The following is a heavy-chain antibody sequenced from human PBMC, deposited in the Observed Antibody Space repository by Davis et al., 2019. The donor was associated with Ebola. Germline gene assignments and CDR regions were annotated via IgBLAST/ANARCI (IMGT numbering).Heavy chain of an antibody. D-gene: IGHD4-23*01. CDR3: ASGRYGGGYYYGMDV. V-gene: IGHV4-31*03. CDR2: IYYSGST. J-gene: IGHJ6*02. CDR1: GGSISSGGYY. Sequence: LRLSCTVSGGSISSGGYYWSWIRQHPGKGLEWIGYIYYSGSTYYNPSLKSRVTISVDTSKNQFSLKLSSVTAADTAVYYCASGRYGGGYYYGMDVWGQGTTVTVSS.